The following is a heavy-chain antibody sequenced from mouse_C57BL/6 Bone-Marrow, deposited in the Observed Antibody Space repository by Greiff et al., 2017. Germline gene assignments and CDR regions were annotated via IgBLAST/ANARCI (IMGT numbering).Heavy chain of an antibody. D-gene: IGHD2-4*01. CDR3: TRHLYDYDGP. CDR2: IHPNSGST. J-gene: IGHJ2*01. Sequence: QVQLQQPGAELVKPGASVKLSCKASGYTFTSYWMHWVKQRPGQGLEWIGMIHPNSGSTNYNEKFKGKAKLTAVTSASTAYMELSSLTNEDSAVYYCTRHLYDYDGPWGQGTTLTVSS. CDR1: GYTFTSYW. V-gene: IGHV1-64*01.